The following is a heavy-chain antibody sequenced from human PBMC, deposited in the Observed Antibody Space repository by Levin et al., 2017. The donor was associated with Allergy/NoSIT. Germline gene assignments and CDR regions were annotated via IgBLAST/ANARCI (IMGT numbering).Heavy chain of an antibody. CDR2: IYYSGST. CDR3: AREDGSTFDF. D-gene: IGHD2-2*03. J-gene: IGHJ4*02. CDR1: GGSISGGGYH. V-gene: IGHV4-31*01. Sequence: SETLSLTCTVSGGSISGGGYHWTWIRQHPETGLEWIGYIYYSGSTFYNPALKSLLMITVDTSKNQFSLNVSSVTAADTAVYYCAREDGSTFDFWGQGALVTVAS.